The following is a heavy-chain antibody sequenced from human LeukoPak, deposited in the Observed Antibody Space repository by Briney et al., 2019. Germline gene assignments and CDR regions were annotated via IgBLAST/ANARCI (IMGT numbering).Heavy chain of an antibody. CDR1: GFTFSSYA. CDR3: ARRARRGRSNYYFDY. CDR2: FSVGGGST. D-gene: IGHD1-26*01. Sequence: GGSLRLSCAASGFTFSSYAMSWVRQAPGKGLEWVSTFSVGGGSTYYADSVKGRFTISRDNSKNTLYLQMNSLRAEDTAVYYCARRARRGRSNYYFDYWGQGTLVTVSS. V-gene: IGHV3-23*01. J-gene: IGHJ4*02.